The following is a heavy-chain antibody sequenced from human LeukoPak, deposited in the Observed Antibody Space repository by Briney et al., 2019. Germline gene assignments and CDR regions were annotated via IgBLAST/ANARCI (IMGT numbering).Heavy chain of an antibody. V-gene: IGHV3-30*02. J-gene: IGHJ6*03. CDR2: IRYDGSNK. Sequence: TGGSLRLSCAASGFTFSSYGMHWVRQAPGKGLEWVAFIRYDGSNKYYADSVKGRFTISRDNSKNTLYLQMNSLRAEDTAVYYCAKVRGPHRNYYYYYMDVWGKGTTVTVSS. CDR3: AKVRGPHRNYYYYYMDV. CDR1: GFTFSSYG.